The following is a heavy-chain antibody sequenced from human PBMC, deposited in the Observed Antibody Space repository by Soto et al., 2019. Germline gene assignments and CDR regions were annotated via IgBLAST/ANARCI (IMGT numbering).Heavy chain of an antibody. J-gene: IGHJ6*02. D-gene: IGHD3-10*01. CDR3: ARGHGSGSYYNDPYYYCMDV. V-gene: IGHV1-18*01. CDR1: GYTFTSYG. Sequence: ASVKVSCKASGYTFTSYGISWVRQAPGQGLEWMGWISAYNGNTNYAQKLQGRVTMTTDTSTSTAYMELRSLRSDDTAVYYCARGHGSGSYYNDPYYYCMDVXGQGTKVTVS. CDR2: ISAYNGNT.